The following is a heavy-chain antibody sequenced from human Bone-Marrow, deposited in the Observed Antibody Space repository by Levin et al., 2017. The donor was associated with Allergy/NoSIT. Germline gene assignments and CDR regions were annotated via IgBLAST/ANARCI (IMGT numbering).Heavy chain of an antibody. V-gene: IGHV3-15*01. CDR3: STAIYHQGSGSYSSWRLDP. CDR1: GFTFSNAW. D-gene: IGHD3-10*01. CDR2: IKSKSDGGTT. Sequence: MSGGSLRLSCVASGFTFSNAWMTWVRQAPGKGLEWVGRIKSKSDGGTTDYAAPVKRRFTISRDDSKNTLYLQMNRLRMEDTAVYYCSTAIYHQGSGSYSSWRLDPWGQGTLVIVSS. J-gene: IGHJ5*02.